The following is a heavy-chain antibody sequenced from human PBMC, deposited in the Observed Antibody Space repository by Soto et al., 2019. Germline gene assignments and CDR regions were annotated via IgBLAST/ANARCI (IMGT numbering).Heavy chain of an antibody. CDR2: IVVGSGNT. V-gene: IGHV1-58*01. CDR1: GFTFTSSA. Sequence: GASVKVSCKASGFTFTSSAVQWVRQARGQRLEWIGWIVVGSGNTNYAQKFQERVTITRDMSTSTAYMELSSLRSEDTAVYYCAAEGYYYDSSGRPYGMDVWGQGTTVTVSS. J-gene: IGHJ6*02. D-gene: IGHD3-22*01. CDR3: AAEGYYYDSSGRPYGMDV.